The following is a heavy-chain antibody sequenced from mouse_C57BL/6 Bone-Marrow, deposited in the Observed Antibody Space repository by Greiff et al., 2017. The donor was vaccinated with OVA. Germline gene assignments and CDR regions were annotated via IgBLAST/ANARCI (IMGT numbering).Heavy chain of an antibody. Sequence: VQLQQSGPELVKPGASVKISCKASGYTFTDYYMNWVKQSHGKSLEWIGDINPNNGGTSYNQKFKGKATLTVDKSSSTAYMELRSLTSEDSAVYYCARALLRAYWGQGTLVTVSA. V-gene: IGHV1-26*01. CDR1: GYTFTDYY. CDR2: INPNNGGT. CDR3: ARALLRAY. J-gene: IGHJ3*01.